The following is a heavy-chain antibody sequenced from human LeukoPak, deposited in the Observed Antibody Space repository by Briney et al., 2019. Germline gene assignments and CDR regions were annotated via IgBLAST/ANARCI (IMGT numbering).Heavy chain of an antibody. V-gene: IGHV3-23*01. CDR3: AKMKGHPLQKYYMDV. J-gene: IGHJ6*01. CDR2: ISGGGDNT. D-gene: IGHD2/OR15-2a*01. Sequence: GVSLRLSCAASGFTFSGFAMIWVRRTPGKGLEWVAGISGGGDNTLPAASVKGRFTISRDNPKNTLYLEMNSLRAEDTAIYYCAKMKGHPLQKYYMDVWGQGSTVTVSS. CDR1: GFTFSGFA.